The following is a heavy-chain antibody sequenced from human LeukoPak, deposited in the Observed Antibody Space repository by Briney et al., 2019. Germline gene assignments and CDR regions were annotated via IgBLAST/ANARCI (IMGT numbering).Heavy chain of an antibody. CDR3: ASGEYIVVVTAIPSYFDY. D-gene: IGHD2-21*02. Sequence: SVKVSCKASGGTFSSYAISWVRQAPGQGLEWMGGIIPIFGTANYAQKFQGRVTITADESMSTAYMELSSLKSEDTAVYYCASGEYIVVVTAIPSYFDYWGQGTLVTVSS. J-gene: IGHJ4*02. V-gene: IGHV1-69*13. CDR2: IIPIFGTA. CDR1: GGTFSSYA.